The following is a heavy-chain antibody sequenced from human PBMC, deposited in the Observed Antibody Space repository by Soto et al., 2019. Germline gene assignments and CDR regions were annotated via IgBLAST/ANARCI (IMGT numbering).Heavy chain of an antibody. Sequence: QVQLQESGPGLVKPSGTLSLTCAVSSGSISSSNWWSWVHQPPGKGLEWIGEIYHSGSTNYNPSLKSRVTISVDKSKNQFSLKLSSVTAADTAVYYCARETDNWNSPSYAFDIWGQGTMVTVSS. CDR2: IYHSGST. CDR3: ARETDNWNSPSYAFDI. CDR1: SGSISSSNW. V-gene: IGHV4-4*02. D-gene: IGHD1-1*01. J-gene: IGHJ3*02.